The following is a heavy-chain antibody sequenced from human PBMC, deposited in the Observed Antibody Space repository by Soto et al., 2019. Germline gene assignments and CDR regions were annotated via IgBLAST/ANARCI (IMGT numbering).Heavy chain of an antibody. V-gene: IGHV3-21*01. J-gene: IGHJ4*02. CDR3: ARDLEGGNYGDYSCDY. CDR2: ISSSSSYI. CDR1: GFTFSSYS. Sequence: EVQLVESGGGLVKPGGSLRLSCAASGFTFSSYSMNWVRQAPGKGLEWVSSISSSSSYIYYADSVQGRFTISRANAKSSWDRQMNSLRAEDAAVYYCARDLEGGNYGDYSCDYWCQGTLVTVSS. D-gene: IGHD4-17*01.